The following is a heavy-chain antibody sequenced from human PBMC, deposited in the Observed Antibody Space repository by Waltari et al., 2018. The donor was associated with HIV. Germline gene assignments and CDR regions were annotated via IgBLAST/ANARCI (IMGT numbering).Heavy chain of an antibody. CDR3: VRCGGFYYGTGLD. D-gene: IGHD3-10*01. V-gene: IGHV3-23*01. CDR1: GFPFRHFA. CDR2: ISGVDDT. J-gene: IGHJ4*02. Sequence: VQLLESGGGLVEPGGSVRLSCVASGFPFRHFAMTWVRQAPGKGLEWVSTISGVDDTYYADSVKGRFTISRDTSKNTVSLQMKRLRDDDTAFYYCVRCGGFYYGTGLDWGRGTLVTVSS.